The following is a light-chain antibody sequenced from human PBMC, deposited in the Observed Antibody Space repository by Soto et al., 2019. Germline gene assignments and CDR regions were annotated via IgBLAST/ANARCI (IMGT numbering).Light chain of an antibody. CDR3: NSYTSSSTYV. J-gene: IGLJ1*01. V-gene: IGLV2-14*01. Sequence: QSVLTQPASVSGSPGQSITISCTGTTSDVGRYNYVSWNQQHPGKAPKLIIYDVSNRPSGVSNRFSGSKSGNTASLTISGLRAEDEADYYCNSYTSSSTYVFGTGTKVTVL. CDR1: TSDVGRYNY. CDR2: DVS.